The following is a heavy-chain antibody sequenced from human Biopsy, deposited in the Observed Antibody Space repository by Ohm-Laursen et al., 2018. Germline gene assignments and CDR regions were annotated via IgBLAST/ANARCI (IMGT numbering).Heavy chain of an antibody. V-gene: IGHV1-69*04. CDR1: GGIFSSYA. J-gene: IGHJ4*01. D-gene: IGHD1-14*01. Sequence: SVKVSCKASGGIFSSYAMSWVRQAPGQGLEWMGRIIPLLGITNYAQKFQGRVTISADKSTSTAYMELSSLRSEDTAVYYCASHVTYNFNGGLDYWGHGTLVTVSS. CDR2: IIPLLGIT. CDR3: ASHVTYNFNGGLDY.